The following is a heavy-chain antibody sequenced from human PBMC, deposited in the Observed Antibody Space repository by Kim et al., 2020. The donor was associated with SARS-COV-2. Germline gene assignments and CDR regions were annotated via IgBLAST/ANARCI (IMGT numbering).Heavy chain of an antibody. D-gene: IGHD5-18*01. J-gene: IGHJ4*02. CDR3: ARDSDGYSIDY. V-gene: IGHV3-33*01. Sequence: GGSLRLSCAASGFTFSNYAMHWVRQAPGKGLEWVSVIWYDGTNKYSADSVKGRFTISRDNSKNTLYLQMNSLRAEDTAMYYCARDSDGYSIDYWGQGTLVTVSS. CDR1: GFTFSNYA. CDR2: IWYDGTNK.